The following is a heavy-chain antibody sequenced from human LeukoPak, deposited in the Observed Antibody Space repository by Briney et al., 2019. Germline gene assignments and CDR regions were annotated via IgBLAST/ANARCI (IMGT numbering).Heavy chain of an antibody. CDR3: ARGGWYGRYFDY. J-gene: IGHJ4*02. CDR1: GGSISSYY. Sequence: PSETLSLTCTVSGGSISSYYWSWIRQPPGKGLEWIGYIYYNGSTNYNPSLKSRVTISVDTSKNQFSLKLSSVTAADTAVYYCARGGWYGRYFDYWGQGTLVTVSS. D-gene: IGHD6-19*01. CDR2: IYYNGST. V-gene: IGHV4-59*08.